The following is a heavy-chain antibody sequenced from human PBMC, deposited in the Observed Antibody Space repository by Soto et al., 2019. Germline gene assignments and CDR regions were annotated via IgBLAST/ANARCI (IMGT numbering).Heavy chain of an antibody. Sequence: PSDTLSLTCTVSGGSISSYYWRWIRQPPGEGLEWIGYIYYSGSTNYNPSLKSRVTISVDTSKNQFSLKLSSVTAADTAVYYCARVVFDDILTGSSYPTSLFDYWGQGTLVTVSS. V-gene: IGHV4-59*01. CDR2: IYYSGST. CDR1: GGSISSYY. D-gene: IGHD3-9*01. J-gene: IGHJ4*02. CDR3: ARVVFDDILTGSSYPTSLFDY.